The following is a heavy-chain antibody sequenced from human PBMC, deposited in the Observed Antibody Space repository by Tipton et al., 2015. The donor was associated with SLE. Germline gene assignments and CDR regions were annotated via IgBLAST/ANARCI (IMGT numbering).Heavy chain of an antibody. CDR1: GFTFSSYS. Sequence: SLRLSCAASGFTFSSYSMNWVRQTPGKGLEWVSYITSSSSAVYYADSVKGRFTISRDNAKNSLYLQMNSLRAEDTAVYYCARGQGRYFDWLLVTDYWGQGTLVTVSS. CDR3: ARGQGRYFDWLLVTDY. CDR2: ITSSSSAV. D-gene: IGHD3-9*01. V-gene: IGHV3-48*01. J-gene: IGHJ4*02.